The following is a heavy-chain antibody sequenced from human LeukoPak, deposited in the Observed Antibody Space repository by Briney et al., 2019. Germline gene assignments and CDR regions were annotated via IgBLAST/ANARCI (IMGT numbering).Heavy chain of an antibody. CDR1: GYTFTSYY. J-gene: IGHJ4*02. D-gene: IGHD3-10*01. V-gene: IGHV1-46*01. Sequence: ASVKVSCKASGYTFTSYYMHWVRQAPGQGLEWMGIINPSGGSTSYAQKFQGRVTSTSDTSASTAYLELSSLRSEDTAIYYCAREGYYYDSRSNHLDYWGQGTLVTVSS. CDR2: INPSGGST. CDR3: AREGYYYDSRSNHLDY.